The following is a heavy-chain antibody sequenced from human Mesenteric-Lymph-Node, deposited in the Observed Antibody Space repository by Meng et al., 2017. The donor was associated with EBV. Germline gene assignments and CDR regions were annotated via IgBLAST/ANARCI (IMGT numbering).Heavy chain of an antibody. V-gene: IGHV1-18*01. Sequence: QVQLAQSGAEAKKPGASVRVSCKAAGYTFMTYGVTWVRQAPGQGLEWMGWTSAHNSNPTYAQKFQGRVIMTADESTSTAYLELTSLRSGDTAFYYCIRGSGFYYTSGLWGQGTLVTVSS. CDR3: IRGSGFYYTSGL. D-gene: IGHD3-10*01. CDR2: TSAHNSNP. CDR1: GYTFMTYG. J-gene: IGHJ1*01.